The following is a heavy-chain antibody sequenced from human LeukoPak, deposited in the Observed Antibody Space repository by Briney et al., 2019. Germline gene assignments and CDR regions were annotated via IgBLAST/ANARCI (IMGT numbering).Heavy chain of an antibody. D-gene: IGHD6-19*01. V-gene: IGHV3-7*01. CDR1: GFTFSSYW. CDR3: ARSSSGWRNYYFDY. Sequence: PGGSLRLSCAAPGFTFSSYWMSWVRQAPGKGLEWVANIKQDGSEKYYVDSVKGRFTISRDNAKNSLYLQMNSLRAEDTAVYYCARSSSGWRNYYFDYWGQGTLVTVSS. CDR2: IKQDGSEK. J-gene: IGHJ4*02.